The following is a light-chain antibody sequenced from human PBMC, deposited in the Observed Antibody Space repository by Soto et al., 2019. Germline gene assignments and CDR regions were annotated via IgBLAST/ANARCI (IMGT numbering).Light chain of an antibody. CDR3: QQYGILLT. J-gene: IGKJ4*01. CDR2: GAS. Sequence: IVLTQSPGTLSLSPGERATLSCRASQSVSSSFLAWYQQKPGQAPRLLIYGASSRATGIPDRFSGSGSGTDFTLTISRLEPEDFAVYYCQQYGILLTFGGGTKVEIK. CDR1: QSVSSSF. V-gene: IGKV3-20*01.